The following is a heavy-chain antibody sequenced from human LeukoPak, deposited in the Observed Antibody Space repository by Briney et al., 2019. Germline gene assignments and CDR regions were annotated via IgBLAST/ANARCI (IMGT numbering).Heavy chain of an antibody. CDR3: ARDLSYGSGIRNFDY. J-gene: IGHJ4*02. CDR2: VSAYNGNT. Sequence: ASVKVSCKASGYTFISYGISWVRQAPGQGPEWMGWVSAYNGNTSYVQKFQGRVTMTTDTSTRTVYMELRNLRSDDTAVYYCARDLSYGSGIRNFDYWGQGTLVIVSS. V-gene: IGHV1-18*01. D-gene: IGHD3-10*01. CDR1: GYTFISYG.